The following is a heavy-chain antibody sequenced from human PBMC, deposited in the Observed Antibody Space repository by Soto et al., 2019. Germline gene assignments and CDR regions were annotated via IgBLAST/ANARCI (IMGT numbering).Heavy chain of an antibody. J-gene: IGHJ3*02. D-gene: IGHD3-22*01. CDR1: GFPFCSYS. Sequence: PGGALRLSFGPPGFPFCSYSLRSVPPAPGEGLGWVSAISGSGGSTYYADSVKGRFTISRDNSKNTLYLQMNSLRAEDTAVYYCAKSVEITMIVVVNRSPAFDIWGQGTMVTVSS. V-gene: IGHV3-23*01. CDR3: AKSVEITMIVVVNRSPAFDI. CDR2: ISGSGGST.